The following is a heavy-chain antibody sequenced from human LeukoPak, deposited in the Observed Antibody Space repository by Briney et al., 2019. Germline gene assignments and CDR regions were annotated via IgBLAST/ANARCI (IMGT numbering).Heavy chain of an antibody. J-gene: IGHJ3*02. CDR1: GFTFSSYA. CDR3: AKVKGITMVRRLGELSASGAFDI. CDR2: ISGSGGST. Sequence: PGGSLRLSCAASGFTFSSYAMSWVRQAPGKGLEWVLSISGSGGSTYYADSVKGRFTISRDNSKNTLYLQMNSLRAEDTAVYYCAKVKGITMVRRLGELSASGAFDIWGQGTMVTVSS. D-gene: IGHD3-10*01. V-gene: IGHV3-23*01.